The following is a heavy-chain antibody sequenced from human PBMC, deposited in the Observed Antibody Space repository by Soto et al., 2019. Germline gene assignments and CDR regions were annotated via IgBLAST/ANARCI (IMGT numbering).Heavy chain of an antibody. CDR2: IIPIFGTA. CDR3: AGSSGWYPNDPFDI. J-gene: IGHJ3*02. D-gene: IGHD6-19*01. V-gene: IGHV1-69*06. CDR1: GGTFSSYA. Sequence: QVQLVQSGAEVKKPGSSVKVSCKASGGTFSSYAISWERQAPGQGLEWMGGIIPIFGTANYAQKFQGRVTITADKSTSTAYMELSSLRSEDTAVYYCAGSSGWYPNDPFDIWGQGTMVTVSS.